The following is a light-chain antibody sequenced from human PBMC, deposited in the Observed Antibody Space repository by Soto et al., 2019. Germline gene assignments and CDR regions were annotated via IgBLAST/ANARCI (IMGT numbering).Light chain of an antibody. CDR1: SSDVGGYNY. CDR3: SSYTNSNTLV. Sequence: QSVLTQPASVSGSPGQSTTISCTGTSSDVGGYNYVSWYQQYPGKAPKLMIYDVDTRPSGVSNRFSGSKSGNTASLTISGLQADDEADYYCSSYTNSNTLVFGSGTKVTVL. V-gene: IGLV2-14*01. J-gene: IGLJ1*01. CDR2: DVD.